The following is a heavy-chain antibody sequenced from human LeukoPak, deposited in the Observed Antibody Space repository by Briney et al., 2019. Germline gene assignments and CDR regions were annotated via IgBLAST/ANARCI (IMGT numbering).Heavy chain of an antibody. CDR2: IRSKGYGGTT. J-gene: IGHJ6*04. Sequence: PGGSLRLSCTASGFSFGDYAMSWVRQAPGKGLEWVGFIRSKGYGGTTEYAASVKGRFTISRDDSKSIAYVEMNSLKTEDTAVYYCTRVPSSGSYQYNHYGLDVWGKGTTVTVSS. CDR3: TRVPSSGSYQYNHYGLDV. V-gene: IGHV3-49*04. CDR1: GFSFGDYA. D-gene: IGHD3-10*01.